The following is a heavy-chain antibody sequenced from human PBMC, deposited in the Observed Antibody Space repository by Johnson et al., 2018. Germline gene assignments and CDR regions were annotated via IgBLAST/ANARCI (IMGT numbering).Heavy chain of an antibody. J-gene: IGHJ3*02. D-gene: IGHD2-2*01. CDR3: AKGPSSAFDI. Sequence: VQLVESGGGVVQPGRSLRLSCVASGFTFSSYGMHWVRQAPGKGLEWVAVISYDGSNKYYADSVKGRFTISRDNSKNTLYLQMNSLRAEDTAVYYCAKGPSSAFDIWGQGTMVTVSS. CDR2: ISYDGSNK. V-gene: IGHV3-30*18. CDR1: GFTFSSYG.